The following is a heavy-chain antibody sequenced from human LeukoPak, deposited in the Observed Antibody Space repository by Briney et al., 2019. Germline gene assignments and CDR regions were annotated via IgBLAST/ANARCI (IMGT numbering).Heavy chain of an antibody. J-gene: IGHJ4*02. CDR3: AREGIQLWPRIDY. CDR1: GGSISSGSYY. V-gene: IGHV4-61*02. Sequence: PSETLSLTCTVSGGSISSGSYYWSWIRQPAGKGLEWIGRTHTTGSTNYNPSLKSRVTISVDTSKNQFSLKLSSVTAADTAVYYCAREGIQLWPRIDYWGQGTLVTVSS. CDR2: THTTGST. D-gene: IGHD5-18*01.